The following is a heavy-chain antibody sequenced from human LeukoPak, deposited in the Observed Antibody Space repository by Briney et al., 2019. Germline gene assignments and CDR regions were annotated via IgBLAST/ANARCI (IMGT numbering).Heavy chain of an antibody. Sequence: ASETLSLTCTVSGGSISSYYWSWIRQPPGKGLEWIGYIYYSGSTNYNPSLKSRVTISVDTSKNQFSLKLSSVTAADTAVYYCAREPLEVGAINFDYWGQGTLVTVSS. CDR2: IYYSGST. V-gene: IGHV4-59*12. CDR3: AREPLEVGAINFDY. J-gene: IGHJ4*02. CDR1: GGSISSYY. D-gene: IGHD1-26*01.